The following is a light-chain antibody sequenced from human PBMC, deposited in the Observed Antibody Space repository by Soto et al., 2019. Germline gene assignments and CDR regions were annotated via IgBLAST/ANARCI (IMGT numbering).Light chain of an antibody. CDR1: SSDGGGYNY. CDR2: DVS. V-gene: IGLV2-11*01. Sequence: QSVLTHPRSVSGSPGQSVTISGTGTSSDGGGYNYVSWYQQHPGKAPKVMIYDVSERPSGVPDRFSGSKSGNTASLTISGLQAEDEADYYCCSYAGSPRYVFGTGTKLT. CDR3: CSYAGSPRYV. J-gene: IGLJ1*01.